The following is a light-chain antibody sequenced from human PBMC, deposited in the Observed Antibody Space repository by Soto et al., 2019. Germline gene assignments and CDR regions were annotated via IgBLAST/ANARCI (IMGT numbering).Light chain of an antibody. CDR1: SSNIGSNY. CDR3: AAWDDSLRGWV. Sequence: QSVLTQPPSASGTPGQRVTVSCSGSSSNIGSNYVYWYQHLPGKAPQLLIYRNDQRPSEVPDRFSASKFGTSASLAISGLRSEDEADYYCAAWDDSLRGWVFGGGTKLTVL. J-gene: IGLJ3*02. CDR2: RND. V-gene: IGLV1-47*01.